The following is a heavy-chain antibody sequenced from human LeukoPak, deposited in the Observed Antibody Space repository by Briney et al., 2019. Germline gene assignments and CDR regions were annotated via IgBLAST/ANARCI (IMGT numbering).Heavy chain of an antibody. Sequence: PSETLSLTCAVYGGSFSGYYWSWIRQPPGKGLEWIGEINHSGSTNYNPSLKSRVTISVDTSKNQFSLKLSSVTAADTAVYYCARNSGSFPVRLNYWGQGTLVTVSS. CDR3: ARNSGSFPVRLNY. V-gene: IGHV4-34*01. CDR1: GGSFSGYY. CDR2: INHSGST. D-gene: IGHD1-26*01. J-gene: IGHJ4*02.